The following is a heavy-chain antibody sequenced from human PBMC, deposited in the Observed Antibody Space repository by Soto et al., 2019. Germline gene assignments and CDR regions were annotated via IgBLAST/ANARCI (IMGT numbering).Heavy chain of an antibody. V-gene: IGHV3-7*04. D-gene: IGHD2-15*01. Sequence: GGSLRLSCAASGFTFSSYWMSWVRQAPGKGLEWVANIKQDGSEKYYVDSVKGRFTISRDNAKNSLYLQMNSLRAEDTAVYYCARVVVVVAATTYYYYYYYMDVWGKGTTVTVSS. CDR3: ARVVVVVAATTYYYYYYYMDV. CDR2: IKQDGSEK. CDR1: GFTFSSYW. J-gene: IGHJ6*03.